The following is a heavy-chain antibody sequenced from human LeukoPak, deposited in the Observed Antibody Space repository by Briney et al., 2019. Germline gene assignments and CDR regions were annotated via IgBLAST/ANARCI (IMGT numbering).Heavy chain of an antibody. V-gene: IGHV3-23*01. CDR1: GFTFSTYT. Sequence: GGSLRLSCAASGFTFSTYTMHWFRQAPGKGLDWVSGIVGSNGKTYYADSVKGRFIISRDNSNTTLYLQMNSLRAEDTAIYFCAKDYWPDGYNELDYWGQGTQVTVSS. CDR2: IVGSNGKT. J-gene: IGHJ4*02. D-gene: IGHD5-24*01. CDR3: AKDYWPDGYNELDY.